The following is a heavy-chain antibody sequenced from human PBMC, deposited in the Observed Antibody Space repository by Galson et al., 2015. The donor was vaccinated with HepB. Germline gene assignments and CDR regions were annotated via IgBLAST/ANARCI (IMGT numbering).Heavy chain of an antibody. CDR1: GFTFSDLY. CDR2: ISGSGSAV. CDR3: ARGGSDSSYYWVD. J-gene: IGHJ4*02. Sequence: SLRLSCAASGFTFSDLYMTWLRQAPGKGLEWISHISGSGSAVYHADSVKGRFAISRDNGKKSLFLQLDSLRAEDTAVYYCARGGSDSSYYWVDWGQGILVTVSS. D-gene: IGHD1-26*01. V-gene: IGHV3-11*01.